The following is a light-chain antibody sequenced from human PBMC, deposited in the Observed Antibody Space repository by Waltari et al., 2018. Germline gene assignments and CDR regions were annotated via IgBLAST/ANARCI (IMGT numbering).Light chain of an antibody. CDR3: SSYTSSSTLYV. V-gene: IGLV2-14*01. J-gene: IGLJ1*01. CDR2: DVN. CDR1: SSDIGSYNY. Sequence: QSALTQPASVSGSPGQTIAISCTGTSSDIGSYNYVSWYQQHPGQAPKLLISDVNHRPSGLSHRLSGSKSGNTASLTISGLRAEDEADFYCSSYTSSSTLYVFGSGTKVTVL.